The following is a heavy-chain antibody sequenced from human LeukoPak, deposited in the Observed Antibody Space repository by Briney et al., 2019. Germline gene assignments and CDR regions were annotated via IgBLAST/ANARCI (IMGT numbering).Heavy chain of an antibody. V-gene: IGHV3-23*01. CDR1: GFTFSNYA. CDR2: ITGDGSST. J-gene: IGHJ4*02. Sequence: GASLRLSCAASGFTFSNYAMGWVRQAPGKGLEWVSAITGDGSSTCNADSVKGRFTVSRDNSKNTLYLQMNSLRAEDTATYYCAKARIVVVTALDYWGQGTLVIVSS. D-gene: IGHD2-21*02. CDR3: AKARIVVVTALDY.